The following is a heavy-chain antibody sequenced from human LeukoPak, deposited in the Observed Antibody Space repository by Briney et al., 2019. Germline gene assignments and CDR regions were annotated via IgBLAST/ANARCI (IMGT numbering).Heavy chain of an antibody. J-gene: IGHJ4*02. CDR3: ATYRQVLLPFES. CDR2: ISGSGGST. D-gene: IGHD2-8*02. V-gene: IGHV3-23*01. Sequence: PGKSLRLSCAASGFTFSSYAMNWVRQAPGKGLEWVSAISGSGGSTYYADSVKGRFTISRDNSKSTLSLQMNSLRAEDTAIYYCATYRQVLLPFESWGQGTLVTVSS. CDR1: GFTFSSYA.